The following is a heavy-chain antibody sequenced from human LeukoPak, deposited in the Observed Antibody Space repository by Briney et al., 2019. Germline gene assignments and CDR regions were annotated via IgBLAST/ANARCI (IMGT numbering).Heavy chain of an antibody. J-gene: IGHJ4*02. CDR2: IYYSGST. D-gene: IGHD6-13*01. CDR3: ARRRYSSSDYFDY. V-gene: IGHV4-59*08. Sequence: SETLSLTCTVSGGSISSYYWSWIRQPPGKGLEWIGYIYYSGSTNYNPSLKSRVTISVDTSKNQFSLKLSSVTAADTAVYYCARRRYSSSDYFDYWGQGTLVTVSS. CDR1: GGSISSYY.